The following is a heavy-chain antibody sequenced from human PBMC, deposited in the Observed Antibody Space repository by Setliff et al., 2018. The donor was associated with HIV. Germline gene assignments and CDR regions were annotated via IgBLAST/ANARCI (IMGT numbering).Heavy chain of an antibody. CDR2: IHSTGRT. Sequence: SETLSLTCTVSGDSIIDSYWSWVRQPPGKGLEWIGYIHSTGRTNYSPSLKSRVTTSVDTSKNHFSLRLRSVTAADTAVYYCARLSVVIHDTFDVWGHGTMGTV. J-gene: IGHJ3*01. CDR1: GDSIIDSY. V-gene: IGHV4-4*09. D-gene: IGHD3-22*01. CDR3: ARLSVVIHDTFDV.